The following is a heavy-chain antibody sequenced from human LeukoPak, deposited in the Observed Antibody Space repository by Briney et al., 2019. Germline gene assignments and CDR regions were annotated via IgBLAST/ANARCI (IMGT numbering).Heavy chain of an antibody. Sequence: GASVKVSCKASGYTFTNYYIHWVRQAPGQGLEWMGWINPNSGGTNYAQKFQGRVTMTRDTSISTAYMELSRLRSDDTAVYYCARDGTGYSSGWYYWYFDLWGRGTLVTVSS. D-gene: IGHD6-19*01. CDR3: ARDGTGYSSGWYYWYFDL. V-gene: IGHV1-2*02. CDR2: INPNSGGT. CDR1: GYTFTNYY. J-gene: IGHJ2*01.